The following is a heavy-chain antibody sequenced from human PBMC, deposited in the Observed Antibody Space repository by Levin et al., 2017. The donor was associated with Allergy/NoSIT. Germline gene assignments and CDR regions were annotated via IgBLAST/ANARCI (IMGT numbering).Heavy chain of an antibody. Sequence: SLKISCAASGFTFDDYAMHWVRQAPGKGLEWVSGISWNSGSIGYADSVKGRFTISRDNAKNSLYLQMNSLRAEDTALYYCAKDTYANPYYGMDVWGQGTTVTVSS. V-gene: IGHV3-9*01. J-gene: IGHJ6*02. D-gene: IGHD2-8*01. CDR2: ISWNSGSI. CDR1: GFTFDDYA. CDR3: AKDTYANPYYGMDV.